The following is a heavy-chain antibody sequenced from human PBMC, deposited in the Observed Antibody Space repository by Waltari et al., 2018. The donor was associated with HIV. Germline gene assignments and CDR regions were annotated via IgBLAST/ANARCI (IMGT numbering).Heavy chain of an antibody. CDR2: MNPNSGDT. D-gene: IGHD6-19*01. Sequence: QVQLVQSGAEVKKPAASVQVSCKASGSTFTSYDINWVRQATGQGLEWMGWMNPNSGDTGYAQKFQGRITMTSNTSISTVYMERSSLTSEETAVYYCVRAAIYSRGCFDYWGQGTLVTVSS. CDR3: VRAAIYSRGCFDY. V-gene: IGHV1-8*01. CDR1: GSTFTSYD. J-gene: IGHJ4*02.